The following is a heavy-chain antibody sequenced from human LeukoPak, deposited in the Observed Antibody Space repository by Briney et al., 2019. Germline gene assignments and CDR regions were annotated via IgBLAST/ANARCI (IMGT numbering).Heavy chain of an antibody. CDR3: AKVGLNYYDSSGPHFDY. Sequence: PGGSLRLSCAASGFTFNSYAMSWVRQAPGKGLEWVSAISGSGGSTYYADSVKGRFTISRDNSKNTLYLQMNSLRAEDTAVYYCAKVGLNYYDSSGPHFDYWGQGTLVTVSS. D-gene: IGHD3-22*01. CDR1: GFTFNSYA. CDR2: ISGSGGST. J-gene: IGHJ4*02. V-gene: IGHV3-23*01.